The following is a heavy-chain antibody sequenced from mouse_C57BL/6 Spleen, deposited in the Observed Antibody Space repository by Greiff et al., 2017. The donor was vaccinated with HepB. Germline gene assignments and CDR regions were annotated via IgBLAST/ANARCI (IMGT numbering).Heavy chain of an antibody. J-gene: IGHJ1*03. D-gene: IGHD1-1*01. Sequence: QVQLQQSGAELARPGASVKLSCKASGYTFTSYGISWVKQRTGQGLEWIGEIYPRSGNTYYNEKFKGKATLTAAKSSSTAYMELRSLTSEDSAVYFCARRDYGSSYYWYFDVWGTGTTFTVSS. CDR2: IYPRSGNT. CDR1: GYTFTSYG. V-gene: IGHV1-81*01. CDR3: ARRDYGSSYYWYFDV.